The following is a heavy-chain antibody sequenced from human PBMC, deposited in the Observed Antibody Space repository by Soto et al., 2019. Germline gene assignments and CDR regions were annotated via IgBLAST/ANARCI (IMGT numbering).Heavy chain of an antibody. Sequence: SETLSLTCSVSGDSISTVDYFWAWIRQPPGQALEYIGYIYKSTTTYYNPSFKSRVAISLDTSKSQFSLTVTSVTAADTAVYFCARGRYCLTGRCFPNWFDSWGQGTLVTVSS. CDR2: IYKSTTT. CDR3: ARGRYCLTGRCFPNWFDS. D-gene: IGHD2-15*01. J-gene: IGHJ5*01. CDR1: GDSISTVDYF. V-gene: IGHV4-30-4*01.